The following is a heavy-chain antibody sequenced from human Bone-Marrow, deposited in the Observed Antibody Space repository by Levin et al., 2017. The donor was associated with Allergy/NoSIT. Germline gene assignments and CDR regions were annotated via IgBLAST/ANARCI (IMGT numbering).Heavy chain of an antibody. CDR3: ARGMTNRVLWYGESQDLPMDV. CDR2: ISGYNGHT. CDR1: GYMFTRYG. V-gene: IGHV1-18*01. Sequence: GESLKISCKTSGYMFTRYGINWVRQAPGQGLEWMGWISGYNGHTRYAQKFQGRVTMTTDTSTSTADMELGRLTADDTAVYYCARGMTNRVLWYGESQDLPMDVWGQGTTVTVSS. D-gene: IGHD6-13*01. J-gene: IGHJ6*02.